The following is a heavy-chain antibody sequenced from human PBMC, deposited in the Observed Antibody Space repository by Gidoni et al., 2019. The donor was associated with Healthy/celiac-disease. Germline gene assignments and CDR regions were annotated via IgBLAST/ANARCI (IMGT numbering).Heavy chain of an antibody. V-gene: IGHV2-70*15. CDR2: IDWDDDK. D-gene: IGHD7-27*01. J-gene: IGHJ4*02. Sequence: QVTLRESGPALVKPTQTLTLTCTFSGFSLSTSGMCVSWIRQPPGKALGWLARIDWDDDKYSNTSLKTRLTISKDTSKNQVVLTMTNMDPVDTATYYCARIHGDQGLDYWGQGTLVTVSS. CDR1: GFSLSTSGMC. CDR3: ARIHGDQGLDY.